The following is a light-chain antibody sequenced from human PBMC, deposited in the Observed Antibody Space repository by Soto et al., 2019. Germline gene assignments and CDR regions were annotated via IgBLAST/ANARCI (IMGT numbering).Light chain of an antibody. CDR3: QQYGSSPGVT. Sequence: IVLTDSPSTVSLSPGERATLSCRPSQSVSSYLAWYQQKPGQAPRLLIYGASSRATGIPDRFNGSGSGTDFTLTISRLEPDDFAVYYCQQYGSSPGVTSAQGTRLEI. J-gene: IGKJ5*01. V-gene: IGKV3-20*01. CDR2: GAS. CDR1: QSVSSY.